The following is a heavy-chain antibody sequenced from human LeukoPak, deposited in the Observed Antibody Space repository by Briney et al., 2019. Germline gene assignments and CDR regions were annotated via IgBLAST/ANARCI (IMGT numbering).Heavy chain of an antibody. D-gene: IGHD3-10*01. Sequence: ASVNVSCKASGYTFTNYDINWVRQANGQGLEWMGWMNPYSGNTGYAENFQGRVTITRDTSISTAYLELSSLRSEDTAMYYCARSGTGDERIGVDYWGQGTLVTVSS. CDR3: ARSGTGDERIGVDY. CDR2: MNPYSGNT. V-gene: IGHV1-8*03. J-gene: IGHJ4*02. CDR1: GYTFTNYD.